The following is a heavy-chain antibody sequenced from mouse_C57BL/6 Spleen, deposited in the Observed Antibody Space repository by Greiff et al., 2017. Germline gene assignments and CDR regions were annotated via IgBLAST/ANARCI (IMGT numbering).Heavy chain of an antibody. CDR1: GFTFSDYG. Sequence: EVKLMESGGGLVKPGGSLKLSCAASGFTFSDYGMHWVRQAPEKGLEWVAYISSGSSTIYYADTVKGRFTISRDNAKNTLFLQMTCLRSEDTAMYYCAKGASPNCPRDYWGQGTSVTVSS. CDR2: ISSGSSTI. CDR3: AKGASPNCPRDY. J-gene: IGHJ4*01. V-gene: IGHV5-17*01. D-gene: IGHD4-1*01.